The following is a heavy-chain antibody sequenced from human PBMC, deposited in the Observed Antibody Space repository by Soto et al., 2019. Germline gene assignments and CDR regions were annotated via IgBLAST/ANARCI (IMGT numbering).Heavy chain of an antibody. Sequence: QVHLVESGGGVVQPGGSLRLSCVDSGFTFSNYAMHWVRQAPGKGLECVAKIPYDGSYTNYADSVKGRFTVSRDNSKNTLYLQMNSLRAEDTAVYFCARELAVAGTAIKFFDHWGQGTLVTVSS. CDR3: ARELAVAGTAIKFFDH. CDR1: GFTFSNYA. D-gene: IGHD6-19*01. J-gene: IGHJ4*02. V-gene: IGHV3-30-3*01. CDR2: IPYDGSYT.